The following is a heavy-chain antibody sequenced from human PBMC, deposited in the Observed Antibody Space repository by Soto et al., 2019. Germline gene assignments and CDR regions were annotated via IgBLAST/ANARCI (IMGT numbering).Heavy chain of an antibody. J-gene: IGHJ4*02. Sequence: ASVKVSCKASGGTFSSYAISWVRQAPGQGLEWMGGIIPIFGTANYAQKFQGRVTITTDESTSTAYMELSSLRSEDTAVYYCAREGSSYYYDSSGYYYWGQGTLVTVSS. D-gene: IGHD3-22*01. V-gene: IGHV1-69*05. CDR3: AREGSSYYYDSSGYYY. CDR2: IIPIFGTA. CDR1: GGTFSSYA.